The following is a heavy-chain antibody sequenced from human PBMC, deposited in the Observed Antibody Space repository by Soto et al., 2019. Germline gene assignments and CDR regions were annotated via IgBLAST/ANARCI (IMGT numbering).Heavy chain of an antibody. CDR1: GFSLSTSGVG. V-gene: IGHV2-5*02. J-gene: IGHJ5*02. CDR2: IYWDDDK. CDR3: PHRSYRSSWYGHNSYAP. D-gene: IGHD6-13*01. Sequence: SGPTLGNPTQTLTLTCTFSGFSLSTSGVGVGWIRQPPGKALEWLALIYWDDDKRYSPSLKSRRTITKYTAKNQVVLTMTNTDPVDPATYYCPHRSYRSSWYGHNSYAPRGQGTLVPVS.